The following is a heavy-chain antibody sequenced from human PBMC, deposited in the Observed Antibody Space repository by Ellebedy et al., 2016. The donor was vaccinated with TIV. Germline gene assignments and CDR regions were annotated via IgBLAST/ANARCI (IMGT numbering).Heavy chain of an antibody. CDR1: GYTFTSYH. CDR3: ARAYYYDSIAYYFDS. V-gene: IGHV1-46*01. D-gene: IGHD3-22*01. CDR2: INPSGGST. Sequence: ASVKVSCKASGYTFTSYHMHWVRQAPGQGLEWMGIINPSGGSTTYAQKFQGRVTMTRDTSISTAYMGLSRLRSDDTAIYYCARAYYYDSIAYYFDSWGQGTLVTVSS. J-gene: IGHJ4*02.